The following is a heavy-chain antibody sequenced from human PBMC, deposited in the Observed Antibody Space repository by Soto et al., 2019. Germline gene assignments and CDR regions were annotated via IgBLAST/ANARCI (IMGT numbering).Heavy chain of an antibody. CDR3: GEGRSYYYYYGVDV. CDR2: IIDSGGST. CDR1: GFTFSSCA. Sequence: EVHLLESGGALVQPGGSLRLSCAASGFTFSSCAMGWVRQAPGKGLEWVSDIIDSGGSTYYADAVKGRFTISRDNSKSDLYLQMNSLRAEGTVVYYCGEGRSYYYYYGVDVWGQGTTVTVSS. V-gene: IGHV3-23*01. D-gene: IGHD1-26*01. J-gene: IGHJ6*02.